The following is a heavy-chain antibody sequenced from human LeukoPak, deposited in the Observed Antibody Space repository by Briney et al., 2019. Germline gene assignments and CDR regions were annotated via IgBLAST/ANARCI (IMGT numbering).Heavy chain of an antibody. Sequence: GGSLRLSCAASGFTFSMYSMHWVRQAPGKGLECVSAINSDASSTYYADSVRGRFTISRDNSKNTLYLQMGSLITEDMAVYYCARVLAGYDYWGQGTLVTVSS. D-gene: IGHD2-15*01. CDR2: INSDASST. CDR3: ARVLAGYDY. J-gene: IGHJ4*02. V-gene: IGHV3-64*02. CDR1: GFTFSMYS.